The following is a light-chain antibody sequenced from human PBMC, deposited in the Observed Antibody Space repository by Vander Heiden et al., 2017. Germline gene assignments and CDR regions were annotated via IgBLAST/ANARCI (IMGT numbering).Light chain of an antibody. V-gene: IGLV2-14*01. J-gene: IGLJ1*01. CDR3: SSYTSTSTLYV. Sequence: QSALTQPASVSGSPGRSITIPCSGTSSDIGAYNYVSWLQQHPDKAPKLIIYDVSIRPSGVSNRFSGSKSGNTASLTISGLLPEDEADYFCSSYTSTSTLYVFGTGTKVTVL. CDR2: DVS. CDR1: SSDIGAYNY.